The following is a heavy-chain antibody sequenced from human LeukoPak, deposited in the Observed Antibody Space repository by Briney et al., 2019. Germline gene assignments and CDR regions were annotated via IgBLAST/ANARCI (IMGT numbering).Heavy chain of an antibody. J-gene: IGHJ6*03. D-gene: IGHD5-18*01. V-gene: IGHV3-15*01. CDR3: TTAGLAMGFYYMDV. CDR2: IKSKTDGGTT. Sequence: PGGSLRLSCAASGFTFSNAWMSWVRQAPGKGLEWVGRIKSKTDGGTTDYAAPVKGRFTISRDDSKNTLYLQMNSLKTEDTAVYYCTTAGLAMGFYYMDVWGKGTTVTVSS. CDR1: GFTFSNAW.